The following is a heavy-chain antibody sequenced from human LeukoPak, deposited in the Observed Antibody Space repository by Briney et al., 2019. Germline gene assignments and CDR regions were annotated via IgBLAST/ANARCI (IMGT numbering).Heavy chain of an antibody. V-gene: IGHV4-61*02. J-gene: IGHJ6*04. CDR3: ARGGIAVGVDV. CDR2: IYTSGST. Sequence: SETLSLTCTVSGGSISSGSYYWSWIRQPAGKGLEWIGRIYTSGSTNYNPSLKSRVTISVDTSKNQFSLKLSSVTAADTAVYYCARGGIAVGVDVWGKGTTVTISS. CDR1: GGSISSGSYY. D-gene: IGHD6-19*01.